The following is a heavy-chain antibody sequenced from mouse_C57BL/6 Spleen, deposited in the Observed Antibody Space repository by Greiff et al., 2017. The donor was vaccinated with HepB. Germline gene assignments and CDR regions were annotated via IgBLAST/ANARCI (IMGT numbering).Heavy chain of an antibody. CDR2: ISYDGSN. CDR1: GYSITSGYY. CDR3: AKSPPPSYGSSYDYAMDY. Sequence: DVKLQESGPGLVKPSQSLSLTCSVTGYSITSGYYWNWIRQFPGNKLEWMGYISYDGSNNYNPSLKNRISITRDPSKNQFFLKLNSVTTEDTATYYCAKSPPPSYGSSYDYAMDYWGQGTSVTVSS. V-gene: IGHV3-6*01. D-gene: IGHD1-1*01. J-gene: IGHJ4*01.